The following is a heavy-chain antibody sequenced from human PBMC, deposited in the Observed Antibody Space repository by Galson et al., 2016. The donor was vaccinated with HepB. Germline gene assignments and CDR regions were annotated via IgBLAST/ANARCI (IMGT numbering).Heavy chain of an antibody. CDR1: GFTFSTYA. CDR3: AKDRNTVVTYGMDV. D-gene: IGHD4-23*01. Sequence: SLRLSCAASGFTFSTYAMNWVRQAPGKGLEWVSGISDNGGSTYYADSVKGRFTISRDNSKNTLYLQINSLRAEDTAVYYCAKDRNTVVTYGMDVWGQGTTVTVSS. V-gene: IGHV3-23*01. J-gene: IGHJ6*02. CDR2: ISDNGGST.